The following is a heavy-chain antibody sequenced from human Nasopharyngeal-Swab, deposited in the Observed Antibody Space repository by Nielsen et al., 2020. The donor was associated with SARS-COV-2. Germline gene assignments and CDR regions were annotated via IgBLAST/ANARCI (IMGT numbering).Heavy chain of an antibody. D-gene: IGHD1-14*01. CDR2: IYYSGIT. CDR1: GVFISSCDYY. J-gene: IGHJ6*03. CDR3: AIDHRSTPVGSPYYYYYYYMDV. Sequence: SEPLSLTCTVSGVFISSCDYYWIWLRQPPGKGLEWIGYIYYSGITYYNPSLKSRVTISVDTSKNQFSLKLSSVTAADTAVYYCAIDHRSTPVGSPYYYYYYYMDVWGKGTTVTVSS. V-gene: IGHV4-30-4*01.